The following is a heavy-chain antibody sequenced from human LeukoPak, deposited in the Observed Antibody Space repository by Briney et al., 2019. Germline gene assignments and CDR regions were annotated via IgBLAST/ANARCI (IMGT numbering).Heavy chain of an antibody. D-gene: IGHD1-1*01. CDR1: GASISSYY. Sequence: PSETLSLTCTVSGASISSYYWNWIRQPPGKGLEWIGHVIHRGGTNYNPSLKNRFAISVDTSKNEFSLKLHSATAADTAVYYCAKESRTGGTSGGLDVWGQGTLVTVSS. CDR3: AKESRTGGTSGGLDV. J-gene: IGHJ4*02. CDR2: VIHRGGT. V-gene: IGHV4-59*01.